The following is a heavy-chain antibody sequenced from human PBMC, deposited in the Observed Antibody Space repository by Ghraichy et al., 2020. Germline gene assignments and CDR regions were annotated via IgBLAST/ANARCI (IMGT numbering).Heavy chain of an antibody. CDR2: INHSGST. CDR1: GGSFSGYY. CDR3: ASPELGTPDAFDI. V-gene: IGHV4-34*01. J-gene: IGHJ3*02. Sequence: SETLSLTCAVYGGSFSGYYWSWIRQPPGKGLEWIGEINHSGSTNYNPSLKSRVTISVDTSKNQFSLKLSSVTAADTAVYYCASPELGTPDAFDIWGQGTMVTVSS. D-gene: IGHD7-27*01.